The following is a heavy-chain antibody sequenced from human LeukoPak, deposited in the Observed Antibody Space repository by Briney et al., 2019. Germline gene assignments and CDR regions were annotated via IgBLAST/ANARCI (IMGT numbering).Heavy chain of an antibody. CDR2: INRSGSTI. CDR1: GFTFCDYY. Sequence: GGSLRLSCAASGFTFCDYYMIWLRQAPGKGLEWVSNINRSGSTIYYADSVKGRFTISRDNAKNSLCLQMNSLRAEDTAVYYCARESPYRYCSSTSCPGGGSAFDIWGQGTMVTVSS. D-gene: IGHD2-2*01. J-gene: IGHJ3*02. V-gene: IGHV3-11*01. CDR3: ARESPYRYCSSTSCPGGGSAFDI.